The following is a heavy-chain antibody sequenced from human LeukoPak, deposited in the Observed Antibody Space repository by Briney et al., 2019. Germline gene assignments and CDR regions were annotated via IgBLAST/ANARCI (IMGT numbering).Heavy chain of an antibody. CDR3: ARGSSYGFSMGY. CDR1: GYTFTNYG. J-gene: IGHJ4*02. Sequence: ASVKVSCKTSGYTFTNYGLNWVRQAPGQGLEWMGWISTYNGDTNYAQKLQGRVTMTTDTSTTTAYMELRSLRSDDSAVYYCARGSSYGFSMGYWGQGTLVTVSS. CDR2: ISTYNGDT. D-gene: IGHD5-18*01. V-gene: IGHV1-18*01.